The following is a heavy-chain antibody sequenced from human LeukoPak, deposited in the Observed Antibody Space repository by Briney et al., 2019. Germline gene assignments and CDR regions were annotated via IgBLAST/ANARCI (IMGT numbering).Heavy chain of an antibody. J-gene: IGHJ4*02. CDR1: EYSFTSYW. D-gene: IGHD4-17*01. V-gene: IGHV5-51*01. Sequence: GESLKISCKGSEYSFTSYWIGWVRQMPGKGLDWMGIIYPGDSDSRYSPSFQGQVTLSADKSISTAYLQWSSLKASDTAIYYCARHLIKPYGDYDYWGQGTLVTVSS. CDR3: ARHLIKPYGDYDY. CDR2: IYPGDSDS.